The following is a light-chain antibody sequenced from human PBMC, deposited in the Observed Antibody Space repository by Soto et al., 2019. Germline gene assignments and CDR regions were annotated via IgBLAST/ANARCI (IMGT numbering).Light chain of an antibody. CDR2: DTS. CDR1: NSNIGTHY. V-gene: IGLV1-51*01. Sequence: QSVLTQPPSVSAAPGQKVTISCSGSNSNIGTHYVSWYQQFPGTAPKLLICDTSKRPSGIPDRFSGSKSGTSATLDITGLQTGDEADYYCGTWDTSLTAGVFGGGTQLTVL. J-gene: IGLJ3*02. CDR3: GTWDTSLTAGV.